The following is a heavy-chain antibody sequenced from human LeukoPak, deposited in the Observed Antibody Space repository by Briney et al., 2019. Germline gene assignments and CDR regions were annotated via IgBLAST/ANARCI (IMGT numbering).Heavy chain of an antibody. CDR1: GFTFSSYA. Sequence: PGGSLRLSCAASGFTFSSYAMSWVRQAPGKGLEWVSAISGSGGSTYYADSVKGRFTISRDNSKNALYLQMNSLRAEDTAVYYCAKGGVVILNVLDYWGQGTLVTVSS. CDR2: ISGSGGST. CDR3: AKGGVVILNVLDY. D-gene: IGHD3-3*01. J-gene: IGHJ4*02. V-gene: IGHV3-23*01.